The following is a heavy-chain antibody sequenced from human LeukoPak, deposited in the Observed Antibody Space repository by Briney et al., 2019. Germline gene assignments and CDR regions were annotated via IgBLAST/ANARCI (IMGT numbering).Heavy chain of an antibody. CDR3: AKDLRVVPAANDDDY. Sequence: GGSLRLSCAASGFTFSSYGMHWVRQAPGKGLEWVAFIRYDGSNKYYADSVKGRFTTSRDNSKNTLYLQMNSLRAEDTAVYYCAKDLRVVPAANDDDYWGQGTLVTVSS. D-gene: IGHD2-2*01. V-gene: IGHV3-30*02. J-gene: IGHJ4*02. CDR1: GFTFSSYG. CDR2: IRYDGSNK.